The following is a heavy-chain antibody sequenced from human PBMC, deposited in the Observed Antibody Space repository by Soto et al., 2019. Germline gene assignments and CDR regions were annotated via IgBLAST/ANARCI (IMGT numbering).Heavy chain of an antibody. CDR3: ARGRTRITIFGVVTRAFDP. J-gene: IGHJ5*02. Sequence: GGSLRLSCAASGFTFSSYWMSWVRQAPGKGLEWVANIKQDGSEKYYVDSVKGRFTISRDNAKNSLYLQMNSLRAEDTAVYYCARGRTRITIFGVVTRAFDPWGQGT. D-gene: IGHD3-3*01. CDR2: IKQDGSEK. CDR1: GFTFSSYW. V-gene: IGHV3-7*01.